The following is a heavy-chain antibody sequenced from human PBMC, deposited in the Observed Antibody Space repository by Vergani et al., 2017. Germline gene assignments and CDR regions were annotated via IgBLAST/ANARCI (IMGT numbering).Heavy chain of an antibody. Sequence: QVQLVQSGAEVKKPGSSVKVSCKASGGTFSSYAISWVRQAPGQGLEWMGGIIPIFGTANYAQKFQGRVTITADESTSTAYMELSSLRSEDTAVYYCARGIAVAGTAYYYYMYGGGKGTTVTVSS. D-gene: IGHD6-19*01. J-gene: IGHJ6*03. CDR3: ARGIAVAGTAYYYYMYG. CDR2: IIPIFGTA. V-gene: IGHV1-69*01. CDR1: GGTFSSYA.